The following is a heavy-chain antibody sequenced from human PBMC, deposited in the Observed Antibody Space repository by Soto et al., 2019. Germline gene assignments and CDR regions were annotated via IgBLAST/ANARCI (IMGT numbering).Heavy chain of an antibody. CDR2: IYTSGST. D-gene: IGHD3-3*01. V-gene: IGHV4-4*07. CDR3: ARVYSHSDFWSGYHYYFDY. Sequence: SETLSLTCTVAGGSISSYYWSWIRQPAGKGLEWIGRIYTSGSTNYNPSLKSRVTMSVDTSKNQFSLKLSSVTAADTAVYYCARVYSHSDFWSGYHYYFDYWGQGTLVTVSS. J-gene: IGHJ4*02. CDR1: GGSISSYY.